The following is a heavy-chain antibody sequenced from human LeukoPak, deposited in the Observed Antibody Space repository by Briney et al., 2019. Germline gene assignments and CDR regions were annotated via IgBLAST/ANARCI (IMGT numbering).Heavy chain of an antibody. CDR1: GYTFTSYY. J-gene: IGHJ3*02. Sequence: ASVKVSCKASGYTFTSYYMHWVRQAPGQGLEWMGIINPSGGSTSYAQKFQGRVTMTRDTSTSTVYMELSSLRSEDTAVYYCARDWTGSYGYDDAFDIWGRGTMVTVSS. V-gene: IGHV1-46*01. CDR3: ARDWTGSYGYDDAFDI. CDR2: INPSGGST. D-gene: IGHD5-18*01.